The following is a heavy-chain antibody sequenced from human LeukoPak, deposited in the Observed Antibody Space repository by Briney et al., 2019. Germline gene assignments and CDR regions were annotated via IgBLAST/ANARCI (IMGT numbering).Heavy chain of an antibody. D-gene: IGHD3-3*02. CDR1: GFTFSDYY. Sequence: NPGGSLRLSCAASGFTFSDYYMSWIRQAPGKGLEWVSYISSSGSTIYYADSVKGRFTISRDNSKNTLYLQMNSLRAEDTAVYYCAKISEVGETFLEWLLLKKDAFDIWGQGTMVTVSS. CDR2: ISSSGSTI. CDR3: AKISEVGETFLEWLLLKKDAFDI. J-gene: IGHJ3*02. V-gene: IGHV3-11*01.